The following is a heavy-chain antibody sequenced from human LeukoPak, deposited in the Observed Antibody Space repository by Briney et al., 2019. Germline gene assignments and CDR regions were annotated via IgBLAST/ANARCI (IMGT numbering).Heavy chain of an antibody. Sequence: GGSLRLSCAASGFTFSSYSMNWVRQARGKGLEGVSSISSSSSYIYYADSVKGRFTISRDNAKNSLYLQMNSLRAEDTAVYYCARAGRVVPAAKNAFDIWGQGTMVTVSS. J-gene: IGHJ3*02. D-gene: IGHD2-2*01. CDR3: ARAGRVVPAAKNAFDI. CDR2: ISSSSSYI. CDR1: GFTFSSYS. V-gene: IGHV3-21*01.